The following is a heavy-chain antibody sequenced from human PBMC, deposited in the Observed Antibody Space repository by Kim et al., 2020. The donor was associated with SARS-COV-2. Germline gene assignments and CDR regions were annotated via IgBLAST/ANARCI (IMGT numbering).Heavy chain of an antibody. CDR3: ARYGAIVGRNYGMDV. Sequence: GESLQISCKGSGYSFTNYWIGWVRQMPGKGLEWMGIIYPGDSDTRYSPSFQGQVTISADKSISTVYLQWSSLKASDSAMYYCARYGAIVGRNYGMDVWGQGTSVTVSS. CDR2: IYPGDSDT. V-gene: IGHV5-51*01. CDR1: GYSFTNYW. J-gene: IGHJ6*02. D-gene: IGHD1-26*01.